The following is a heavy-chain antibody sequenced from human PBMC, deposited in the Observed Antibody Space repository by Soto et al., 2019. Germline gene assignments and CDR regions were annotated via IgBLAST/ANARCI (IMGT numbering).Heavy chain of an antibody. CDR2: ISDSGGST. J-gene: IGHJ4*02. D-gene: IGHD5-18*01. Sequence: HPGGSLRLSCAASGFTFSSYAMSWVRQAPGKGLEWVSVISDSGGSTYYADSVKGRFTMSRDNSKNTLYLQMSSLIAEDAAVYYCAKGGRSSTYSYCDYWGQGTLVTVSS. CDR1: GFTFSSYA. CDR3: AKGGRSSTYSYCDY. V-gene: IGHV3-23*01.